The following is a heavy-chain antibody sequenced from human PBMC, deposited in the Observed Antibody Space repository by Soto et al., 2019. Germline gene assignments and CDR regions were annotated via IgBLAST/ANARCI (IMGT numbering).Heavy chain of an antibody. V-gene: IGHV4-39*01. Sequence: QLQLQESGPGLVKPSETLSLSCTVSGGSITSSFYWGWIRQPPGKGLEWIGSIYGTGNTYYNPSLMGRVTISADTSQNQFSLTLISVTAADTAVYYCRSSSRYSTDVWGQGATVTVSS. J-gene: IGHJ6*02. CDR3: RSSSRYSTDV. CDR2: IYGTGNT. D-gene: IGHD6-13*01. CDR1: GGSITSSFY.